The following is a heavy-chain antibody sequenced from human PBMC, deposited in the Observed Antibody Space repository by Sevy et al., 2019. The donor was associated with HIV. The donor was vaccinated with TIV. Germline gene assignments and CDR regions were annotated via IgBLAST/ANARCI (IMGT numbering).Heavy chain of an antibody. D-gene: IGHD3-3*01. V-gene: IGHV4-39*01. CDR3: ARVNDFWSGYSKTYYFDY. CDR1: GGSISSSSYY. CDR2: IYYSGST. J-gene: IGHJ4*02. Sequence: SETLSLTCTVSGGSISSSSYYWGWIRQPPGKGLEWIGSIYYSGSTYYHPSLKSRVTISVDTSKNQFSLKLSSVTAADTAVYYCARVNDFWSGYSKTYYFDYWGQGTLVTVSS.